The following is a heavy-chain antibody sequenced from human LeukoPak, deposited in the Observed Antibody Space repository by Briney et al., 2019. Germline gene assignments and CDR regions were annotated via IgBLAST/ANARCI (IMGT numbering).Heavy chain of an antibody. J-gene: IGHJ6*03. Sequence: GGALRLSCAASGFTFSSFDMHWVRQPTGQGLEWVSTIGTASDTYYPGSVKGRFTISRENAKNSLYLQMNSLRAGDTGVYYCARGVRGWAYCYYYYMDVWGKGTTVTVSS. CDR1: GFTFSSFD. CDR2: IGTASDT. V-gene: IGHV3-13*01. CDR3: ARGVRGWAYCYYYYMDV. D-gene: IGHD3-10*01.